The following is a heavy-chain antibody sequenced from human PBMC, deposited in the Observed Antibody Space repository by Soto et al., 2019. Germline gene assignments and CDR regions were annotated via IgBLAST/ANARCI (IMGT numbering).Heavy chain of an antibody. V-gene: IGHV3-23*01. D-gene: IGHD3-10*01. CDR3: ARGDRGGSGTTASYYYSGWDV. CDR2: ISAGGDMT. J-gene: IGHJ6*04. Sequence: DVHLLESGGQLVQPGGSLRLSCSASGFALSSYAMSWVRQAPGKGLQWVSSISAGGDMTYNSDSVKGRFTLSRDNSNNALFLQMHNLRIEDTALYYCARGDRGGSGTTASYYYSGWDVWGKGAKVTV. CDR1: GFALSSYA.